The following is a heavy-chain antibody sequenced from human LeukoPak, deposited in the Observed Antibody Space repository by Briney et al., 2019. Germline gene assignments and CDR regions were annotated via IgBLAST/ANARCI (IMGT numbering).Heavy chain of an antibody. CDR1: GFTFSSYS. CDR2: ISSSSSTI. D-gene: IGHD5-24*01. CDR3: ARWQEVATIKPFDY. V-gene: IGHV3-48*04. Sequence: GGSLRLSCAASGFTFSSYSMNWVRQAPGKGLEWVSYISSSSSTIYYADSVKGRFTISRDNAKNSLYLQMNSLRAEDTAVYYCARWQEVATIKPFDYWGQGTLVTVSS. J-gene: IGHJ4*02.